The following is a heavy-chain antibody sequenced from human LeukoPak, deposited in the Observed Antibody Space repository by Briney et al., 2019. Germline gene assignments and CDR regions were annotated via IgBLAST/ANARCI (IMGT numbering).Heavy chain of an antibody. D-gene: IGHD1-1*01. Sequence: DPSETLSLTCTVSGGSISTSNYYWGWIRQPPGKGLEWIGSIYHSGSTHYNSSLKSRVTISVDTSKNQLSLKLSSVTAADTAVYYCARGVGLTQGGTFDYWGQGTLVTVSS. CDR2: IYHSGST. J-gene: IGHJ4*02. V-gene: IGHV4-39*07. CDR3: ARGVGLTQGGTFDY. CDR1: GGSISTSNYY.